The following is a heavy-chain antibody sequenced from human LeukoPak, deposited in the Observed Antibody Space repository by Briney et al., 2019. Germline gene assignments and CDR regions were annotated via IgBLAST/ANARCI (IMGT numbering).Heavy chain of an antibody. CDR3: TREVRSAWASFDP. V-gene: IGHV4-34*01. D-gene: IGHD1-26*01. Sequence: SETLSLTCGVHGGSISGYYWSWIRHSPGKGLEWIGEINHPGNTVYNPSLKSRVTLSVDTSKNQFSLKLTAVTAADTAVYYCTREVRSAWASFDPWGQGTLVIVSS. J-gene: IGHJ5*02. CDR2: INHPGNT. CDR1: GGSISGYY.